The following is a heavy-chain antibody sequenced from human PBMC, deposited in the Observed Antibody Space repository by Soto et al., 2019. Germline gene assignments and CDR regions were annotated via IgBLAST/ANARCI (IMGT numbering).Heavy chain of an antibody. CDR2: SSAYNGNT. D-gene: IGHD1-26*01. CDR1: GYTFTSYG. J-gene: IGHJ4*02. V-gene: IGHV1-18*01. Sequence: QVQLVQSGADVKKPGASVKVSCKASGYTFTSYGISWVRQAPGQGLEWMGWSSAYNGNTNYAQKLQGRVTMTTDTSPRTPYMELRSRRSDDTAVYYCARDLIVGATPPYYFDSWGQGHLATVSS. CDR3: ARDLIVGATPPYYFDS.